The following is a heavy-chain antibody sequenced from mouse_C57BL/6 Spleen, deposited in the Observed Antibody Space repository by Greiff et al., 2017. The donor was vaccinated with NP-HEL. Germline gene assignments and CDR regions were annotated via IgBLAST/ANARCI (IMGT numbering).Heavy chain of an antibody. J-gene: IGHJ4*01. V-gene: IGHV1-81*01. Sequence: QVHVKQSGAELARPGASVKLSCKASGYTFTSYGISWVKQRTGQGLEWIGEIYPRSGNTYYNEKFKGKATLTADKSSSTAYMELRSLTSEDSAVYFCARRHYDYDGYAMDYWGQGTSVTVSS. D-gene: IGHD2-4*01. CDR3: ARRHYDYDGYAMDY. CDR2: IYPRSGNT. CDR1: GYTFTSYG.